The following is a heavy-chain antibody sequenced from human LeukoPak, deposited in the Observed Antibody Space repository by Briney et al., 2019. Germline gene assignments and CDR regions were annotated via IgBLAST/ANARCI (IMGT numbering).Heavy chain of an antibody. V-gene: IGHV3-23*01. J-gene: IGHJ5*01. Sequence: GGSLRLSCAASGFTFSTFAMIWVRQPPGKGLEWVSSIFPSGGEIHCADSVRGRFTISRDNSKSTLSLQMNSLRAEDTAIYYCATYRQVLLPFESWGQGTLVTVSS. CDR2: IFPSGGEI. CDR3: ATYRQVLLPFES. D-gene: IGHD2-8*02. CDR1: GFTFSTFA.